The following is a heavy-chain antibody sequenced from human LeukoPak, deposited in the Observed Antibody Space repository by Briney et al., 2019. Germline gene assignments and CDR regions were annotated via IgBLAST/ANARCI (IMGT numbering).Heavy chain of an antibody. J-gene: IGHJ4*02. CDR3: AKVPKAAGMTYFDY. V-gene: IGHV3-30*02. CDR2: IRYDGSNT. CDR1: GFTFSSYG. D-gene: IGHD6-13*01. Sequence: PGGSLRLSCAASGFTFSSYGMHWVRQAPGKGLEWVAFIRYDGSNTYHADSVKGRFTISRDNSKNTLYLQMSSLRAEDTAVYYCAKVPKAAGMTYFDYWGQGTLVTVSS.